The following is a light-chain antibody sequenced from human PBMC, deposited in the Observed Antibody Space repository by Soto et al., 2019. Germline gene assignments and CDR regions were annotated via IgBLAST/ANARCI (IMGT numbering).Light chain of an antibody. Sequence: DIQLTQSPSFLSASVGDRVTITCRASQAISSHLAWYQQKPGKPPKLLIYGASTLQSDVPSRFSGSGSGTEFTLTVSSLQAEDSATYYCQQFNDYPLTFGGGTKVEIK. CDR1: QAISSH. CDR3: QQFNDYPLT. CDR2: GAS. V-gene: IGKV1-9*01. J-gene: IGKJ4*01.